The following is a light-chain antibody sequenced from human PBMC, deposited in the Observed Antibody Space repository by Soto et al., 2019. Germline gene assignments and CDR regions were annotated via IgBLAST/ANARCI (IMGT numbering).Light chain of an antibody. CDR2: AAS. J-gene: IGKJ1*01. CDR3: QQSYSTFKT. CDR1: QTINSY. Sequence: DVQMTQSPSSLSASVGDIVTITCRASQTINSYLNWYQQKPGKAPKLLIYAASSLKSGVPSRFSGSGSGTDFTLTIRNLQPEDFATYYCQQSYSTFKTFGQGTKVESK. V-gene: IGKV1-39*01.